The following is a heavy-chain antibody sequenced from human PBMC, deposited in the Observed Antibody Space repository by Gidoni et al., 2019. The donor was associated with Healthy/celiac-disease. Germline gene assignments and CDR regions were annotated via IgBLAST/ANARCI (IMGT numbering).Heavy chain of an antibody. D-gene: IGHD3-22*01. J-gene: IGHJ4*02. CDR1: GFTFDDYA. Sequence: EVQLVESGGGLVQPGRSLRLSCAACGFTFDDYAMHWVRQAPGKGLEWVSGISWNSGSIGYADSVKGRFTISRDNAKNSLYLQMNSLRAEDTALYYCAKDYYDSSGPFDYWGQGTLVTVSS. CDR2: ISWNSGSI. V-gene: IGHV3-9*01. CDR3: AKDYYDSSGPFDY.